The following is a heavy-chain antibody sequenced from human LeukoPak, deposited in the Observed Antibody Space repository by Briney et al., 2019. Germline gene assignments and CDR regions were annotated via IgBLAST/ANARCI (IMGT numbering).Heavy chain of an antibody. V-gene: IGHV3-30*03. D-gene: IGHD3-10*01. CDR1: GFTFSTYG. Sequence: GGSLRLSCAASGFTFSTYGMHWVRQAPGKGLEWVAVMSSDGSNKYCADSVKGRFTISRDNSKNTLHLQMNSLRAEDTAVYYCARDTDYYGSGRHGYFHHWGQGTLVTVSS. J-gene: IGHJ1*01. CDR3: ARDTDYYGSGRHGYFHH. CDR2: MSSDGSNK.